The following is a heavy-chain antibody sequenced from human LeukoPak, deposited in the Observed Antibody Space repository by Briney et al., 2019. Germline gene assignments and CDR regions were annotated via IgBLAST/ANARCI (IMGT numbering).Heavy chain of an antibody. CDR1: GGSISSYH. J-gene: IGHJ4*02. CDR2: IYYTGST. V-gene: IGHV4-59*08. D-gene: IGHD3-10*01. Sequence: SETLSLTCTVSGGSISSYHWSWIRQPPGKGLEWIGYIYYTGSTNYNPSLKSRVTISVDTSKNQFSLKLSSVTAADTAGYYCARHLDYYGSGTYEFWGQGTLVTVSS. CDR3: ARHLDYYGSGTYEF.